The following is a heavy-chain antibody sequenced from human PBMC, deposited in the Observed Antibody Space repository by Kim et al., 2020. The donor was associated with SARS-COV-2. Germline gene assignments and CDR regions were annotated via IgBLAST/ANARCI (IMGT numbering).Heavy chain of an antibody. D-gene: IGHD5-18*01. CDR3: ATASRYTAMVPSYYYGLDV. CDR2: ISYDGSKK. J-gene: IGHJ6*04. Sequence: GGSLRLSCAASGFTFSTSGMHWVRQAPGKGLEWVAVISYDGSKKYFADSVKGRFTISRDNSENTLSLLMNSLRADDTAVYYCATASRYTAMVPSYYYGLDVWGRGTRVTVSS. V-gene: IGHV3-33*05. CDR1: GFTFSTSG.